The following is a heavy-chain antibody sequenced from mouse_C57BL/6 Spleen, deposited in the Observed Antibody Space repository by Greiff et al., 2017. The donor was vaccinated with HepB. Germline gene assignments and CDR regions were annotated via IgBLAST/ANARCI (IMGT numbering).Heavy chain of an antibody. CDR3: ARGTDYGYDWYFDY. V-gene: IGHV5-17*01. D-gene: IGHD2-2*01. J-gene: IGHJ2*01. Sequence: EVKLMESGGGLVKPGGSLKLSCAASGFTFSDYGMHWVRQAPEKGLEWVAYISSGSSTIYYADTVKGRFTISRDNAKNTLFLQMTSLRSEDTAMYYCARGTDYGYDWYFDYWGQGTTLTVSS. CDR2: ISSGSSTI. CDR1: GFTFSDYG.